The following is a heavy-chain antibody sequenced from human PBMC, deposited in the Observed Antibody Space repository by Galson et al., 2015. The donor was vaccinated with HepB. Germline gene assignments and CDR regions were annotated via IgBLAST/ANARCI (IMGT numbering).Heavy chain of an antibody. CDR2: INPDGTTT. CDR3: VRDSGTYPGYYDF. J-gene: IGHJ4*02. D-gene: IGHD1-26*01. Sequence: SLRLSCAASGFMFSTYWMQWVRQAPGKGLVWVALINPDGTTTDYAESVRDRFTISRDNARNTMSLQMSSLGADDMAVYYCVRDSGTYPGYYDFCGQGTLVTVSS. CDR1: GFMFSTYW. V-gene: IGHV3-74*01.